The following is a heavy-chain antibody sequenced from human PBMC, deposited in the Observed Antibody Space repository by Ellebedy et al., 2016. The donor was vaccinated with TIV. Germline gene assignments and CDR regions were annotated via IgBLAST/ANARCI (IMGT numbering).Heavy chain of an antibody. CDR3: ARLVAVAGRYYYGMDV. J-gene: IGHJ6*02. D-gene: IGHD6-19*01. V-gene: IGHV5-51*01. Sequence: GESLKISCKGSGYSFTSYWIGWVRQMPGKGLEWMGIIYPGDSDTRYSPSFQGQVTISADKSISTAYLQWSSLKASDTAMYYCARLVAVAGRYYYGMDVWGQGTTVTVSS. CDR2: IYPGDSDT. CDR1: GYSFTSYW.